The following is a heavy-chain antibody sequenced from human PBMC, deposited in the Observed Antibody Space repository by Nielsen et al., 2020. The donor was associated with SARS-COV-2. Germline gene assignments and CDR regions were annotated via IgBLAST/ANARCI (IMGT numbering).Heavy chain of an antibody. D-gene: IGHD5-12*01. CDR3: ARDGGGYADY. CDR2: ISGSGGST. CDR1: GFTFSSYA. V-gene: IGHV3-23*01. J-gene: IGHJ4*02. Sequence: GESLKISCAASGFTFSSYAMSWVRQAPGKGLEWVSAISGSGGSTYYADSVKGRFTISRDNSKNTLYLQMNSLRAEDTAVYYCARDGGGYADYWGQGTLVTVSS.